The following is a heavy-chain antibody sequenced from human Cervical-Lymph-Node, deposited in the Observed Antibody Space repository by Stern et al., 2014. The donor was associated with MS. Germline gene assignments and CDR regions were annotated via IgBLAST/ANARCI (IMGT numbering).Heavy chain of an antibody. Sequence: VQLVESGAEVKKLGASVKVSCKASGYTFNDYYLHWFRHAPGQELEWMGWIHPKTGRTKYGQIFQGRVTMTRDTSTTTVFMELNRLTSDDTAVYFCARGGYSSSYYRFDPWGQGTLVIVSS. J-gene: IGHJ5*02. D-gene: IGHD3-22*01. CDR3: ARGGYSSSYYRFDP. V-gene: IGHV1-2*02. CDR2: IHPKTGRT. CDR1: GYTFNDYY.